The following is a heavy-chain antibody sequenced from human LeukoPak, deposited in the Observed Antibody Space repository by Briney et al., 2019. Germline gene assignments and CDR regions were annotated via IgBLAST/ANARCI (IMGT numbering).Heavy chain of an antibody. J-gene: IGHJ6*03. D-gene: IGHD6-25*01. Sequence: ASVKVSCKASGYTFTGYYMHWVRQAPGQGLEWMGWINPNSGGTNYAQKFQGRVTMTRDTSISTAYMELSRLRSDDTAVYYCGRGAAGYYYYMDVWGKGTTVTVSS. CDR1: GYTFTGYY. CDR3: GRGAAGYYYYMDV. CDR2: INPNSGGT. V-gene: IGHV1-2*02.